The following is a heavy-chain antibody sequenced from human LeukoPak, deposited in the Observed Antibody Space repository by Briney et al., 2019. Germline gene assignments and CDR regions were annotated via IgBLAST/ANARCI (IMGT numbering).Heavy chain of an antibody. V-gene: IGHV3-11*01. CDR2: ISSSGHTI. D-gene: IGHD1-1*01. Sequence: PGGSLRLSCAVSGFTFSDYYMSWIRQAPGKGLEWLSYISSSGHTIYYADSVKGRFTISRDNAKTSLYLQINSLRADDTAVYFCARNHPSRNDGWPLFDYWGQGTLVTVSS. CDR1: GFTFSDYY. J-gene: IGHJ4*02. CDR3: ARNHPSRNDGWPLFDY.